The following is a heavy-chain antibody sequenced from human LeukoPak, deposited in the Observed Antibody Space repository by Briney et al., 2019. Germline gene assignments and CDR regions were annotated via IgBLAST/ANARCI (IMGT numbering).Heavy chain of an antibody. J-gene: IGHJ5*02. Sequence: ASVTVSCKASGYTFTSYDINWVRQATGQGLEWMGWMNPNSGNTGYAQKFQGRVTITRNTSISTAYMELSSLRSEDTAVYYCARGGELSPNNWFDPWGQGTLVTVSS. CDR2: MNPNSGNT. CDR1: GYTFTSYD. V-gene: IGHV1-8*03. D-gene: IGHD3-16*02. CDR3: ARGGELSPNNWFDP.